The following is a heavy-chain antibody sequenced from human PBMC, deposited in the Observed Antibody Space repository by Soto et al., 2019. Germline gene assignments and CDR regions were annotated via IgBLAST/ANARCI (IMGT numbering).Heavy chain of an antibody. Sequence: ASVKVSCKTSGYTFTNYVVDWVRQAPGQGLEWMGWINSGNGNTKYSEKFQGRVTITRNTSASTAYMELNSLTSEDTAVYYCASRLTIFGVVIGYWGQGTLVTVSS. V-gene: IGHV1-3*01. CDR2: INSGNGNT. CDR3: ASRLTIFGVVIGY. CDR1: GYTFTNYV. J-gene: IGHJ4*02. D-gene: IGHD3-3*01.